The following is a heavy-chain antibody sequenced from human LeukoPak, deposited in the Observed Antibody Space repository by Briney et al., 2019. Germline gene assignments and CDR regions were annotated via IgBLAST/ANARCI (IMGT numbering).Heavy chain of an antibody. CDR1: GYTLNEVS. Sequence: GASVRVSCKVSGYTLNEVSMHWVRQAPGKGLEWMGGFDLEDGHTIYAQKFQGRVTMTEDTSTDTAYMELSSLTSEDTAVYYCATDLEWFLSWGQGTLVTVSS. V-gene: IGHV1-24*01. J-gene: IGHJ5*01. CDR3: ATDLEWFLS. D-gene: IGHD3-3*01. CDR2: FDLEDGHT.